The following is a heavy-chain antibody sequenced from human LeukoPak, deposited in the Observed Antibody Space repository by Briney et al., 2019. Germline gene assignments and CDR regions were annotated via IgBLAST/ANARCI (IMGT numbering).Heavy chain of an antibody. Sequence: ASVKVSCKASGYTFTGYYMHWVRQAPGQGLEWMGIINPSGGSTSYTQKFQGRVTMTRDTSTSTVYMELSSLRSEDTAVYYCAREQQRPWYFDLWGRGTLVTVSS. CDR2: INPSGGST. CDR3: AREQQRPWYFDL. CDR1: GYTFTGYY. V-gene: IGHV1-46*01. D-gene: IGHD6-13*01. J-gene: IGHJ2*01.